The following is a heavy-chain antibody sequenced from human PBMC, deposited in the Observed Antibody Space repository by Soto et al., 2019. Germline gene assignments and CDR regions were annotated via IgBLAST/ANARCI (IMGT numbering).Heavy chain of an antibody. CDR3: ANSVDWSTSSADFHS. D-gene: IGHD3-9*01. CDR2: ISWNGGRI. J-gene: IGHJ4*02. V-gene: IGHV3-9*01. Sequence: GGSLRLSCAASGFTFNDYAMHWVRQAPGKGLEWLSGISWNGGRIAYADSVKGRFTVSRDNAKNALYLQMNSLRTDDTAFYYCANSVDWSTSSADFHSWGQGTLVTVS. CDR1: GFTFNDYA.